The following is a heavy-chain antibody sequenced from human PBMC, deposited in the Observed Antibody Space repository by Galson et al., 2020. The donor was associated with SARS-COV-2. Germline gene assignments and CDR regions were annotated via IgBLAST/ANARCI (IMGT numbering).Heavy chain of an antibody. CDR1: GGSISSSSYY. CDR2: IYYSGST. CDR3: ARNAVGATVVIDY. V-gene: IGHV4-39*01. J-gene: IGHJ4*02. D-gene: IGHD1-26*01. Sequence: ETSETLSLTCTVSGGSISSSSYYWGWIRQPPGKGLEWIGSIYYSGSTYYNPSLKSRVTISVDTSKNQFSLKLSSVTAADTAVYYCARNAVGATVVIDYWGQGTLVTVSS.